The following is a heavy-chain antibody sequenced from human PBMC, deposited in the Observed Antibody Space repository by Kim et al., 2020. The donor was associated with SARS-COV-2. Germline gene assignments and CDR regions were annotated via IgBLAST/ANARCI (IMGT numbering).Heavy chain of an antibody. CDR3: ARCYYDSSGYYYFDY. CDR1: GGSFSGYY. D-gene: IGHD3-22*01. V-gene: IGHV4-34*01. CDR2: INHSGST. J-gene: IGHJ4*02. Sequence: SETLSLTCAVYGGSFSGYYWSWIRQPPGKGLEWIGEINHSGSTNYNPSLKSRVTISVDTSKNQFSRKLSSVTAADTAVYYCARCYYDSSGYYYFDYWGQG.